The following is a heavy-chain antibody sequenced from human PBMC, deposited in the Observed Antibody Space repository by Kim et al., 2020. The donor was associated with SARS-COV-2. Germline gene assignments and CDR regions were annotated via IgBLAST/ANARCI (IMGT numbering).Heavy chain of an antibody. CDR1: GYTFTSYV. CDR3: ARELRSGY. Sequence: ASVKVSCKASGYTFTSYVIHWVRQAPGQRLEWMGWINPGNGYTTYSQKFQGRVTITRDTSASTAYMDLSSLRSEDMAVYYCARELRSGYWGQGTRVTVSS. J-gene: IGHJ4*02. D-gene: IGHD3-10*01. CDR2: INPGNGYT. V-gene: IGHV1-3*01.